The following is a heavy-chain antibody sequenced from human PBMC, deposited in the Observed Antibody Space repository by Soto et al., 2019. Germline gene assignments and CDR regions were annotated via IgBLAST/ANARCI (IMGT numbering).Heavy chain of an antibody. CDR1: GYSFTNYA. Sequence: QVHLVQTGAEVKRPGASVTVSCTASGYSFTNYAIRWVRQAPGQGLEWMGWISGHNGNTNYAQKIQGRVTMTTDKTTSAAYMELRSLRSDDTAVYDCASDYYGSGSQRSPFFYWGQGTLVTVSS. CDR3: ASDYYGSGSQRSPFFY. J-gene: IGHJ4*02. D-gene: IGHD3-10*01. V-gene: IGHV1-18*01. CDR2: ISGHNGNT.